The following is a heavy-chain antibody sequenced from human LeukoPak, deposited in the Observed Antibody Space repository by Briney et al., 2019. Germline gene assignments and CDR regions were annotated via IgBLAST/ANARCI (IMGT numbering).Heavy chain of an antibody. D-gene: IGHD3-9*01. CDR1: GFTFDDYA. CDR2: ISWDGGST. V-gene: IGHV3-43D*03. J-gene: IGHJ4*02. CDR3: AKGRVLRYSDWLPDLDS. Sequence: GGSLRLSCAASGFTFDDYAMHWVRQAPGKGLEWVSLISWDGGSTYYADSVKGRFTISRDNSKNSLYLQMNSLRAEDTALYYCAKGRVLRYSDWLPDLDSWGRGTLVTVSS.